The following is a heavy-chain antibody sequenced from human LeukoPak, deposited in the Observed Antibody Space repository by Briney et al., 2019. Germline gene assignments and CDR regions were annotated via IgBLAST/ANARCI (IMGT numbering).Heavy chain of an antibody. CDR3: AAAWSNFDY. D-gene: IGHD6-25*01. CDR2: ISGDSTYI. V-gene: IGHV3-21*01. J-gene: IGHJ4*02. CDR1: GFTFSTYN. Sequence: GRSLRLSCAASGFTFSTYNMNWVRQAPGKGLEWVSSISGDSTYIYYADSVKGRFTISRDNAKTSLYLQMNSLRPEDTAVYYCAAAWSNFDYWGQGILVAVSS.